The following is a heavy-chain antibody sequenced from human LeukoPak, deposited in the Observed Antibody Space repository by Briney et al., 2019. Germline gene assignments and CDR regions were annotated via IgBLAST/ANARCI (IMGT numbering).Heavy chain of an antibody. CDR1: GFHFISSS. Sequence: SVKVSCKTSGFHFISSSIQWVRQARGQGLEWMGGIVVRGGSTNFAQKFQDRISVIRDMPTSTVYLHLSSLRPEDTAVFYCAASRGQITWTGLGAWGQGTLITVSS. CDR3: AASRGQITWTGLGA. V-gene: IGHV1-58*02. CDR2: IVVRGGST. J-gene: IGHJ5*02. D-gene: IGHD3/OR15-3a*01.